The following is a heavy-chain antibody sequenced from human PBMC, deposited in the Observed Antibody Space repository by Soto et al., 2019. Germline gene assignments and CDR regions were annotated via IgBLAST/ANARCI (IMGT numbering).Heavy chain of an antibody. CDR3: ASLVASGYENYWYFDV. V-gene: IGHV4-59*08. Sequence: QVQLQESGPGLVKPSETLSLMCTVSGDSISSYYWSWIRQPPGKGLEWIGYIYYSGSTNYYPSLKSRVTISVDTSKKQFSLKLSSVTAADTAVYYCASLVASGYENYWYFDVWGRGTLVTVSS. J-gene: IGHJ2*01. CDR2: IYYSGST. D-gene: IGHD5-12*01. CDR1: GDSISSYY.